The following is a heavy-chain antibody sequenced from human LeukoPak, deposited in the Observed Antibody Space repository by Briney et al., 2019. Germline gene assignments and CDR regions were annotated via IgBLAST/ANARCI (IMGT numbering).Heavy chain of an antibody. CDR2: ISGGGGGT. V-gene: IGHV3-23*01. D-gene: IGHD2-2*01. CDR1: GFTFSNYA. Sequence: GGSLRLSCAASGFTFSNYAMSWVRQATGKGLEWVSAISGGGGGTYYADSVKGRFTISRDNSKNTLYLQMNSLRAEDTALYYCAKGRRGYCSSASCYGLLDYWGQGTLVTVSS. J-gene: IGHJ4*02. CDR3: AKGRRGYCSSASCYGLLDY.